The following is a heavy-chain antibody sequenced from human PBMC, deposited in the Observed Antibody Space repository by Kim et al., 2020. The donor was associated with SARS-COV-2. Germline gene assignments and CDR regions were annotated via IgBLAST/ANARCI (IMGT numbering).Heavy chain of an antibody. V-gene: IGHV3-11*04. D-gene: IGHD1-1*01. Sequence: GGSLRLSCASSGFTFSDYSWTWVRQAPGKGLEWVASISGRSRTTSYADSVKGRFTVSKDNANSTLFLQMNGLRAEDTAVYFCGGFCPKGNCSRKGYLDFWGQGTLATVSS. CDR3: GGFCPKGNCSRKGYLDF. CDR1: GFTFSDYS. CDR2: ISGRSRTT. J-gene: IGHJ4*02.